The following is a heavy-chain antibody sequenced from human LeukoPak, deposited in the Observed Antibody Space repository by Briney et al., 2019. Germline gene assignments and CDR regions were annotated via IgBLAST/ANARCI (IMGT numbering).Heavy chain of an antibody. Sequence: GGSLRLSCAASGFTFSSYAMSWVRQAPGKGLEWVSAISGSGGSTYYADSVKGRFTISRDNSKNTLYLQMNSLRAEDTAVYYCAKDTLITMVRGVIDHWYYSDYWGQGTLVTVSS. CDR2: ISGSGGST. D-gene: IGHD3-10*01. CDR3: AKDTLITMVRGVIDHWYYSDY. CDR1: GFTFSSYA. J-gene: IGHJ4*02. V-gene: IGHV3-23*01.